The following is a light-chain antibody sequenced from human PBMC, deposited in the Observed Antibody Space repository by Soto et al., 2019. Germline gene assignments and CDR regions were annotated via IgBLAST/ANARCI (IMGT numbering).Light chain of an antibody. V-gene: IGKV1-39*01. J-gene: IGKJ4*01. CDR3: QQSYRTLT. CDR1: QSISNY. Sequence: DIQMTQSPSSLSASVGDRVSITCRASQSISNYLNWYQQKPGKAPRLLIYAASSLQSGVPSRFSGSGSGTDFTLTINSLQPEDFAIYYCQQSYRTLTFGGGTKVDIK. CDR2: AAS.